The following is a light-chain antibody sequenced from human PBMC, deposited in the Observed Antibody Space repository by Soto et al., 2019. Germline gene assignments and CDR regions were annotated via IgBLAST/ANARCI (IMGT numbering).Light chain of an antibody. V-gene: IGKV3-15*01. CDR2: DAS. CDR1: QSVSNY. CDR3: QQYNNWPLWT. Sequence: EIVLTQSPATLSLSPGERATLSCRASQSVSNYLAWYQQKPGQAPRLLIYDASTRATGIPARFSGSGSGTEFTLTISSLQSEDFAVYYCQQYNNWPLWTFGQGTKVEIK. J-gene: IGKJ1*01.